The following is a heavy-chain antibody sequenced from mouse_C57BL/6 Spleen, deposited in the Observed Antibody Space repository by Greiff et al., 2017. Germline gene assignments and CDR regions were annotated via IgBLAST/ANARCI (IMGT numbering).Heavy chain of an antibody. CDR3: ARSAPNYYGSSYEYFDV. V-gene: IGHV1-82*01. CDR2: IYPGDGDT. CDR1: GYAFSSSW. J-gene: IGHJ1*03. Sequence: QVQLQQSGPELVKPGASVKISCKASGYAFSSSWMNWVKQRPGKGLEWIGRIYPGDGDTNYNGKFKGKATLTADKSSSTAYMQLSSLTSEDSAVYFGARSAPNYYGSSYEYFDVWGTGTTVTVSS. D-gene: IGHD1-1*01.